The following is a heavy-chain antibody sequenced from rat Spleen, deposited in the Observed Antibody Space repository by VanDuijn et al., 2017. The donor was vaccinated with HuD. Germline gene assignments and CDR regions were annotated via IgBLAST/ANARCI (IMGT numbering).Heavy chain of an antibody. CDR2: MWSGGST. Sequence: VQLKESGPGLVQPSQTLSLTCPVSGFSLTDYSVHWVRQPPGKGLEWMGIMWSGGSTAYNSALKSRLSISRDTSKSQVFLKINSLQTEDTAIYYCTTMSNWFTFWGQGTLVTVSS. CDR3: TTMSNWFTF. J-gene: IGHJ3*01. CDR1: GFSLTDYS. D-gene: IGHD1-10*01. V-gene: IGHV2S63*01.